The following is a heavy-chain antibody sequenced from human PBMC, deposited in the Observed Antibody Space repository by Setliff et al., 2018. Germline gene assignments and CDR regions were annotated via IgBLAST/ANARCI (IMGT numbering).Heavy chain of an antibody. CDR2: VLDTGIT. J-gene: IGHJ5*01. CDR1: GGSISSSHS. Sequence: SETLSLTCTVSGGSISSSHSWSWIRQPPGKEMEWIGNVLDTGITNYNPSLEGRVTISVDTSKNQFSLSLTSVTAADTALYYCARRHLLSWFDSWGQGHLVTVSS. CDR3: ARRHLLSWFDS. V-gene: IGHV4-59*11.